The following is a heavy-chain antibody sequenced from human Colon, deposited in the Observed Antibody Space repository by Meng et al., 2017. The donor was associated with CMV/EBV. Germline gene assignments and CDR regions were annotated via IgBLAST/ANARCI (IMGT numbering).Heavy chain of an antibody. V-gene: IGHV1-69*05. CDR2: IIPISGTT. CDR1: GGTFSSYA. CDR3: ARSSTRSPYYYYSMDV. J-gene: IGHJ6*02. D-gene: IGHD2-2*01. Sequence: SVKVSCKASGGTFSSYAISWVRQAPGQGLEWMGGIIPISGTTNYAQKFQGRVTITTDESTRTAYMELSSLRSGDTAVYYCARSSTRSPYYYYSMDVWGQGTTVTVSS.